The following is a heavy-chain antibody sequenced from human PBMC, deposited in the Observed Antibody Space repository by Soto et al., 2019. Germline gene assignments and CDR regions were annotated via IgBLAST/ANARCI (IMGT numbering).Heavy chain of an antibody. CDR2: INHSGRS. V-gene: IGHV4-34*01. Sequence: SETLSLTCGVYGGSFSDYFWSWIRQPPGKGLEWIGEINHSGRSDYNPSLKSRVIISLDTSKNQLSLTLSSVTAADAAVYYCARDRLIVVAAAFPQYFFHGMDVWGQGTTVT. CDR3: ARDRLIVVAAAFPQYFFHGMDV. J-gene: IGHJ6*02. CDR1: GGSFSDYF. D-gene: IGHD2-15*01.